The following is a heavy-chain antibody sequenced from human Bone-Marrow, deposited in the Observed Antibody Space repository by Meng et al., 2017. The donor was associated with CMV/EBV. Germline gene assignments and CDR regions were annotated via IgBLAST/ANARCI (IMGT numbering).Heavy chain of an antibody. CDR2: ISSSSSTI. CDR3: ARDPTGPYDFWSGYSGMDV. V-gene: IGHV3-48*04. CDR1: GFTFSSYS. Sequence: GESLKISCAASGFTFSSYSMNWVRQAPGKGLEWVSYISSSSSTIYYADSVKGRFTISRDNAKNSLYLQMNCLRAEDTAVYYCARDPTGPYDFWSGYSGMDVWGQGTTVTVSS. D-gene: IGHD3-3*01. J-gene: IGHJ6*02.